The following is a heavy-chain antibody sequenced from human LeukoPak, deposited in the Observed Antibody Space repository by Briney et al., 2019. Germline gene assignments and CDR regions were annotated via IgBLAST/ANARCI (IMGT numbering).Heavy chain of an antibody. Sequence: GGSLRLSCAASGFTFSDHYMDWVRQAPGKGLEWVSVIYSGGSTYYADSVKGRFTISRDNSKNTLYLQMNSLRAEDTAVYYCFSVVAANWGQGTLVTVSS. CDR3: FSVVAAN. D-gene: IGHD2-15*01. V-gene: IGHV3-53*01. CDR1: GFTFSDHY. CDR2: IYSGGST. J-gene: IGHJ4*02.